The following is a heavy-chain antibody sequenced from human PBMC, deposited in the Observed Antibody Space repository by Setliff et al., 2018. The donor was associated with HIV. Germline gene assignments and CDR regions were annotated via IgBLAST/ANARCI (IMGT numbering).Heavy chain of an antibody. CDR1: GYTFTNYW. CDR3: ARQPTDTSGYNNWFDS. D-gene: IGHD3-3*01. J-gene: IGHJ5*01. CDR2: IYPGDSDT. Sequence: GESLKISCQASGYTFTNYWIGWVRQMPGRGLEWMGIIYPGDSDTRYSPSFEGQVTMSADKSINTAYLQWNSLKASDTAMYYCARQPTDTSGYNNWFDSWGQGTLVTVSS. V-gene: IGHV5-51*01.